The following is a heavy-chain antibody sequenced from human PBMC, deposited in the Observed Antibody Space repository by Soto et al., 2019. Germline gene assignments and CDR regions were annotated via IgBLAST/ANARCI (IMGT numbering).Heavy chain of an antibody. CDR1: GGSFSGYY. Sequence: QVQLQQWGAGLLKPSETLSLTCAVYGGSFSGYYWSWIRQPPGKGLEWIGEINHSGSTNYNPSLKSRVTISVDTSKNQCSLKLSSVTAADTAVYYCARVRRSAAPYGMDVWGQGTTVTVSS. CDR3: ARVRRSAAPYGMDV. CDR2: INHSGST. D-gene: IGHD6-13*01. J-gene: IGHJ6*02. V-gene: IGHV4-34*01.